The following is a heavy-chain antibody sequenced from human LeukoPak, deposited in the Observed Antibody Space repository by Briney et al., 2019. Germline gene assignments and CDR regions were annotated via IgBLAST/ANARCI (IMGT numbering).Heavy chain of an antibody. CDR2: INPNSGGT. V-gene: IGHV1-2*02. CDR1: GYTFTGYY. Sequence: ASVKVSCKASGYTFTGYYMHWVRQAPGQGLEWVGWINPNSGGTNYAQKFQGRVPMTRDTSISTAYMELSRLRSDDTAVYYCARATGDYGDFLFDYWGQGTLVTVSS. D-gene: IGHD4-17*01. CDR3: ARATGDYGDFLFDY. J-gene: IGHJ4*02.